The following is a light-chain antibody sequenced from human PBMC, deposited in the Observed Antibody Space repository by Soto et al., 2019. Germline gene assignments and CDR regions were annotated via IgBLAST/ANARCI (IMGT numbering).Light chain of an antibody. V-gene: IGLV1-44*01. CDR1: GSSIGTNT. J-gene: IGLJ2*01. CDR2: GDN. Sequence: QSALTQPPSASGTPGQRVTLSCSGGGSSIGTNTVNWYRQLPGTAPKLVIFGDNQRPSGVPDRFSGSKSGTSDSLAISGLQSEDEADYYCAAWDGSLNNVLFGGGTKLTVL. CDR3: AAWDGSLNNVL.